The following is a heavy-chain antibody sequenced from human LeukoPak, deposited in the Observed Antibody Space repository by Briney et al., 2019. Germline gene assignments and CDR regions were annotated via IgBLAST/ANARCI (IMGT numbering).Heavy chain of an antibody. J-gene: IGHJ4*02. CDR3: AKDRNGVYGGNSFLDY. CDR2: ISGSGSST. D-gene: IGHD4-23*01. CDR1: GFTFSSYA. V-gene: IGHV3-23*01. Sequence: PGGSLRLSCAASGFTFSSYAMSWVRQAPGKGLEWGSIISGSGSSTYYTDSVKGRFTISRDNSKDTLYLQMNSLRAEDTAVYFCAKDRNGVYGGNSFLDYWGQGILVTVSS.